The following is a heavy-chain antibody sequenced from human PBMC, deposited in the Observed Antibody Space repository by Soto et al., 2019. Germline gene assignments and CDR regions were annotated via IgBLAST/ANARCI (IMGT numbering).Heavy chain of an antibody. CDR1: GFTFSSYA. CDR2: ISSNGGST. D-gene: IGHD2-2*01. Sequence: GGSLRLSCAASGFTFSSYAMHWVRQAPGKGLEYVSAISSNGGSTYYANSVKGRFTISRDNSKNTLYLQMGSLRAEDTAVYYCARDLCISTSCYVAPWAVYGMDVWGQGTTVTVSS. V-gene: IGHV3-64*01. CDR3: ARDLCISTSCYVAPWAVYGMDV. J-gene: IGHJ6*02.